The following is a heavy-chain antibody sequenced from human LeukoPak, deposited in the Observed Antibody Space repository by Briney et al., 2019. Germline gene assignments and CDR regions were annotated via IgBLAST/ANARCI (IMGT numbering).Heavy chain of an antibody. CDR3: TTVTLRPVGL. D-gene: IGHD3-10*01. CDR2: IKSKTDGGTI. CDR1: GFSFTNAW. V-gene: IGHV3-15*05. J-gene: IGHJ4*02. Sequence: GGSLRLSCAASGFSFTNAWMSWVRQAPGKGLEWVGRIKSKTDGGTIDYAAPVKARFTISRHDSKNTLFLQMNSLKIEDTSFYYCTTVTLRPVGLWGQGTLVTVSS.